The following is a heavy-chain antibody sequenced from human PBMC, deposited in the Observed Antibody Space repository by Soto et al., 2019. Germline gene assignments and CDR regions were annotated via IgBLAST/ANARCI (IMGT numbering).Heavy chain of an antibody. CDR2: SFYRGST. V-gene: IGHV4-39*01. J-gene: IGHJ4*02. CDR1: GGSISSRSHY. Sequence: QLQLQESGPGLVKPSETLSLTCTVSGGSISSRSHYWGWIRQSPGKHLEWIGSSFYRGSTHYNPSRKPRVTISVDTSKNQVSLKLYSVTAADTAVYYCATADGFGVVTPFFEYWGQGILVTVSS. CDR3: ATADGFGVVTPFFEY. D-gene: IGHD3-3*01.